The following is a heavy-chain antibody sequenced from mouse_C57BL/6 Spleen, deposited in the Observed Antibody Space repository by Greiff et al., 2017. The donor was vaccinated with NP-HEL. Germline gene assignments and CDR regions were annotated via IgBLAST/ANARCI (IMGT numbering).Heavy chain of an antibody. Sequence: VQLQQSGAELVMPGASVKLSCKASGYTFTSYWMHWVKQRPGQGLEWIGEIDPSDSYTNYNQKFKGKSTLTVDKSSSTAYMQLSSLTSEDSAVYYGARPGITTVVPFDYWGQGTTLTVSS. V-gene: IGHV1-69*01. CDR1: GYTFTSYW. D-gene: IGHD1-1*01. CDR2: IDPSDSYT. J-gene: IGHJ2*01. CDR3: ARPGITTVVPFDY.